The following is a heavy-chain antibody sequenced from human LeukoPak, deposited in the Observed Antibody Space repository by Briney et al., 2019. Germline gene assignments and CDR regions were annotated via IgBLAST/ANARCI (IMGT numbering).Heavy chain of an antibody. CDR2: IYYSGST. V-gene: IGHV4-59*01. J-gene: IGHJ4*02. CDR1: GGSISSYY. Sequence: SETLSLTCTVSGGSISSYYWSWIRQPPGKGLEWIGYIYYSGSTNYNPSLKSRVTISVDTSTNQFSLKLSSVTAADTAVYYCARGPSSDFWSGYYTTTLYYFDYWGQGTLVTVSS. D-gene: IGHD3-3*01. CDR3: ARGPSSDFWSGYYTTTLYYFDY.